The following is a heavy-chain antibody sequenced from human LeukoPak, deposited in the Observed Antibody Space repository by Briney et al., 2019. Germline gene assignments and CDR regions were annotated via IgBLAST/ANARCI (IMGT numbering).Heavy chain of an antibody. D-gene: IGHD3-16*01. CDR2: IYYSGST. V-gene: IGHV4-59*12. CDR3: ARDRGLDAFDI. Sequence: SETLSLTCTVSGGSISSYYWSWIRQPPGKGLEWIGYIYYSGSTNYNPSLKSRVTISVDTSKNQFSLKLSSVTAADTAVYYCARDRGLDAFDIWGQGTMVTVSS. CDR1: GGSISSYY. J-gene: IGHJ3*02.